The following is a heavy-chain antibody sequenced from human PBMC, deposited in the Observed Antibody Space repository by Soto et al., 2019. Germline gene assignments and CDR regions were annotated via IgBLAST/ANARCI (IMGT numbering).Heavy chain of an antibody. CDR2: ISGSGGST. D-gene: IGHD3-22*01. CDR1: GFTFSSYA. CDR3: AKASYDSIQAPRSAPSRY. J-gene: IGHJ4*02. V-gene: IGHV3-23*01. Sequence: GGSLRLSCAASGFTFSSYAMSWVRQAPGKGLEWVSAISGSGGSTYYADSVKGRFTISRDNSKNTRFLQMNGLRAEDTAVYYCAKASYDSIQAPRSAPSRYWGQGTLVTVSS.